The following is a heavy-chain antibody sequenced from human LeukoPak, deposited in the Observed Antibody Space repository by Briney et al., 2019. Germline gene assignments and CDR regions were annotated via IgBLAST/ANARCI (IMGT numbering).Heavy chain of an antibody. CDR2: IYDSGST. J-gene: IGHJ4*02. D-gene: IGHD3-22*01. Sequence: SETLSLTCTVSGGSISSYYWSWIRQPPGKGLEWIGYIYDSGSTNYNPSLKSRVTISVDTSKNQFSLKLSSVTAADTAVYYCARRSVGYYDSSGYYPNWGQGTLVTVSS. CDR3: ARRSVGYYDSSGYYPN. CDR1: GGSISSYY. V-gene: IGHV4-59*08.